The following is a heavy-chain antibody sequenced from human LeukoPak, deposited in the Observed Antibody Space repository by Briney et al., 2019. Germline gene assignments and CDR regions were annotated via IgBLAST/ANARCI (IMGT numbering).Heavy chain of an antibody. Sequence: PGGSLRLSCAASGFTFSSYWMSWVRQAPGKGLEWVAHIKQDGSEKYYVDSVKGRFTISRDNAKNSLYLQMNSLRAEDTAVYYCARGNLMVRGVIGYYYYYYMDVWGKGTTVTVSS. CDR3: ARGNLMVRGVIGYYYYYYMDV. V-gene: IGHV3-7*01. D-gene: IGHD3-10*01. CDR2: IKQDGSEK. CDR1: GFTFSSYW. J-gene: IGHJ6*03.